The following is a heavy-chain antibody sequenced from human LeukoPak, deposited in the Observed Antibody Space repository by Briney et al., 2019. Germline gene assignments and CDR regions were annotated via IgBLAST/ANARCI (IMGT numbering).Heavy chain of an antibody. J-gene: IGHJ4*02. CDR1: GFTFSDYW. V-gene: IGHV3-7*01. CDR2: IKYDGDEK. CDR3: KSGGAAPGSFDN. Sequence: GGSLRLSCAASGFTFSDYWMSWMRQAPGKGLEWVANIKYDGDEKYYVDSVKGRFTISRDNAKNSLYLQLNSLRVEDTAVYYCKSGGAAPGSFDNWGQGTLVTVSP. D-gene: IGHD6-13*01.